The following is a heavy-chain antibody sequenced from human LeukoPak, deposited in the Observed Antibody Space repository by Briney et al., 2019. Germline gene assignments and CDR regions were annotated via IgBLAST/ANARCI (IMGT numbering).Heavy chain of an antibody. CDR3: ASQMSGTSVSY. CDR2: INNSGGT. Sequence: SETLSLTCTVSGDSITRYYWSWIRQPPGKGLVWIGYINNSGGTSYNPSLKSRVTISLDTSKNQFSLKLNSVTTTDTAVYYCASQMSGTSVSYWGQGTLVTVSS. CDR1: GDSITRYY. J-gene: IGHJ4*02. D-gene: IGHD2-2*01. V-gene: IGHV4-4*08.